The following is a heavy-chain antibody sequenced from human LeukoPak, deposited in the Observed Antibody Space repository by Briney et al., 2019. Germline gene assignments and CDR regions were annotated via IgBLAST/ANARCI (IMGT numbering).Heavy chain of an antibody. CDR2: ISWNSGSI. CDR1: GFTFDDYA. CDR3: AKSGIAYYYYYMDV. Sequence: GRSLRLSCAASGFTFDDYAMHRVRQAPGKGLEWVSGISWNSGSIGYADSVKGRFTISRDNAKNSLYLQMNSLRAEDTALYYCAKSGIAYYYYYMDVWGKGTTVTVSS. V-gene: IGHV3-9*01. J-gene: IGHJ6*03. D-gene: IGHD6-13*01.